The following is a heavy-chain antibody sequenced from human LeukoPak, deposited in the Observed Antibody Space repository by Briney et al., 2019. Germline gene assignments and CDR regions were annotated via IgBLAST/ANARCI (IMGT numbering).Heavy chain of an antibody. CDR2: IKQDASEK. CDR1: GFTFSSNW. V-gene: IGHV3-7*01. CDR3: AREYSGSYLHY. D-gene: IGHD1-26*01. J-gene: IGHJ4*02. Sequence: GGSLRLSCAASGFTFSSNWMSWVRQAPGKGLEWVATIKQDASEKYYVDSVKGRFTISRDNAKNSLYLQMNSLRAEDTAVYYCAREYSGSYLHYWGQGTLVTVSS.